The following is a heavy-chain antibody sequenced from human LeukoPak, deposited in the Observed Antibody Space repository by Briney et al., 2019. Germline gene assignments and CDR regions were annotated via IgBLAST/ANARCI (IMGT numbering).Heavy chain of an antibody. CDR3: AGSREGSTYFDN. CDR2: IYPADSHT. V-gene: IGHV5-51*01. J-gene: IGHJ4*02. CDR1: GYSFTAYW. Sequence: GESLKISCHVSGYSFTAYWFGWVRQMPGKGLEWMGIIYPADSHTKYSPSLQGQVTISADKSITTTYLQWSSLKASDTAMYYCAGSREGSTYFDNWGQGTLVTVSS. D-gene: IGHD2/OR15-2a*01.